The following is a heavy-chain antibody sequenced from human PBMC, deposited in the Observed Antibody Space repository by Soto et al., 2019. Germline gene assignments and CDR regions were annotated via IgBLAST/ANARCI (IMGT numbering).Heavy chain of an antibody. CDR3: SRDPFYGVLDY. CDR1: GFNFCASW. D-gene: IGHD3-10*01. Sequence: GGSLRLSCAASGFNFCASWMAWVRQAPGKGLEWVADIKQDGSEKNYVDSVKGRVTISRDDAKNSLYLQMNSLRAEDTAVYYCSRDPFYGVLDYCGLGTLVTVSA. V-gene: IGHV3-7*01. CDR2: IKQDGSEK. J-gene: IGHJ4*02.